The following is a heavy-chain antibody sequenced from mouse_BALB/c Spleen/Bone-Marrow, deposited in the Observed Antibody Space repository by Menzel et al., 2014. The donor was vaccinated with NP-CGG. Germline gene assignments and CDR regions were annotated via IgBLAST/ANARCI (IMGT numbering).Heavy chain of an antibody. V-gene: IGHV1S81*02. CDR1: GYTFTSYW. CDR3: ARANFGNYGVY. Sequence: VQLQQSGAELVKPGASVKLSCKTSGYTFTSYWIHWGKQRPGQGLEWIGEINPSNGRASYNEKFKSKATLAVDTSSSTAYMQLSSLTSEDSAVYYCARANFGNYGVYWGQGSTLTVSS. J-gene: IGHJ2*01. CDR2: INPSNGRA. D-gene: IGHD2-1*01.